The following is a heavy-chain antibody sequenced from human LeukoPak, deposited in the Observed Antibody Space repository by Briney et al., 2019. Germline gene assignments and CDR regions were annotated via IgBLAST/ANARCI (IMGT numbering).Heavy chain of an antibody. CDR2: IYYSGST. Sequence: SETLSLTCTVFGDSIGSSSYYWGWIRQPPGKGLEWIGSIYYSGSTNYNPSLKSRVAMSVGTSKSQFSLKLSSVTAADTAVYYCARHVVVTVFDNWGQGTLVTVSS. J-gene: IGHJ4*02. V-gene: IGHV4-39*01. D-gene: IGHD2-21*02. CDR1: GDSIGSSSYY. CDR3: ARHVVVTVFDN.